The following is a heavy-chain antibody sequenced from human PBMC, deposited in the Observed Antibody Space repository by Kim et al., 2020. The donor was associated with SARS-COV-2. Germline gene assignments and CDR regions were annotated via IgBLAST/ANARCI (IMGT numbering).Heavy chain of an antibody. CDR3: ARGDLIVVVPLDY. CDR1: GFTFSSYA. V-gene: IGHV3-30*04. D-gene: IGHD2-15*01. Sequence: GGSLRLSCAASGFTFSSYAMHWVRQAPGKGLEWVAVISYDGSNKYYADSVKGRFTISRDNSKNTLYPQMNSLRAEDTAVYYCARGDLIVVVPLDYWGQGT. CDR2: ISYDGSNK. J-gene: IGHJ4*02.